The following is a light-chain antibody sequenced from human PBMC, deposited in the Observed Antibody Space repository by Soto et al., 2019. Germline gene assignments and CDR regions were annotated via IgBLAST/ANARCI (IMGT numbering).Light chain of an antibody. CDR2: EVS. Sequence: QSALTQPASASGSPGQSVTISCTGTSSDVGGYNYVSWYQLHPGKAPKLMIYEVSKRPSGVPDRFLGSKSGNTASLTVSGLQAEDEADYYCSSYGGTNNLVFGGGTKVTVL. V-gene: IGLV2-8*01. J-gene: IGLJ2*01. CDR1: SSDVGGYNY. CDR3: SSYGGTNNLV.